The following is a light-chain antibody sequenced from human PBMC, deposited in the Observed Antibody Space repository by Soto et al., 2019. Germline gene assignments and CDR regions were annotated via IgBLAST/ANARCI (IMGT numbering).Light chain of an antibody. CDR3: GTWDKSLSAGV. V-gene: IGLV2-11*01. CDR2: EVS. CDR1: SSDVGGYNY. J-gene: IGLJ1*01. Sequence: QSALTQPRSVSGSPGQSVTISCTGTSSDVGGYNYVSWYQQHPGKAPKLMIYEVSKRPSGVPDRFSGSKSGNTASLTISGLQAEDEADYYCGTWDKSLSAGVFGAGTKVTVL.